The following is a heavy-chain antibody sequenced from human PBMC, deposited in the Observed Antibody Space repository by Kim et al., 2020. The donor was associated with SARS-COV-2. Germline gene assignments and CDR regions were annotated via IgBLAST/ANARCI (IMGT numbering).Heavy chain of an antibody. V-gene: IGHV3-53*01. D-gene: IGHD3-10*01. CDR1: GFTVSSNY. J-gene: IGHJ4*02. CDR2: IYSGGST. Sequence: GGSLRLSCAASGFTVSSNYMSWVRQAPGKGLEWVSVIYSGGSTYYADSVKGRFTISSENSKNTLYLQMNSLRAEDTAVYYCARVDWFGELLDWFDYWGQGTLVTVSS. CDR3: ARVDWFGELLDWFDY.